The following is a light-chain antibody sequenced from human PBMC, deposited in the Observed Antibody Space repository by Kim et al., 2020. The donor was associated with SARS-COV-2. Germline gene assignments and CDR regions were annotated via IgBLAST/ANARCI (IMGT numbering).Light chain of an antibody. V-gene: IGLV2-14*04. CDR2: DVT. J-gene: IGLJ3*02. CDR1: GNDIGHYNY. Sequence: GQWITICCTGSGNDIGHYNYVSWYQQHPAKAPKLMIYDVTWRPSGVSNRFSGSKSGNTASLTISGLQAEDEADYYCSSYTTSFTWVFGGGTKVTVL. CDR3: SSYTTSFTWV.